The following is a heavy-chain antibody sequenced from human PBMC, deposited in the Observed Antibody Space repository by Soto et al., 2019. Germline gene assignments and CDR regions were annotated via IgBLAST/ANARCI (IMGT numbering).Heavy chain of an antibody. J-gene: IGHJ6*02. V-gene: IGHV3-11*06. Sequence: QVQLVQSGGGLVEPGGSLRLSCAASGFKFSDYHMTWIRQAQGKGLEWISYISSSGTYTTYTDSVKGRFTVSRDNAKSSLYLQMNSLRGEDTAVYYYACVAPTIFGAQFHHNLVDVWGQGNTVTVAS. D-gene: IGHD3-3*01. CDR2: ISSSGTYT. CDR3: ACVAPTIFGAQFHHNLVDV. CDR1: GFKFSDYH.